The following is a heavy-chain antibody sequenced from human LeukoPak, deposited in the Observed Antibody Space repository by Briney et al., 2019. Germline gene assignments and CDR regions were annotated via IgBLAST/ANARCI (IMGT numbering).Heavy chain of an antibody. CDR3: AKGTFWSGYYADYFDY. CDR1: GFTFSSYA. Sequence: GVSLRLSCAASGFTFSSYAVSWVRQAPGKGLEWVSAISGSGGSTYYADSVKGRFTISRDNSKNTLYLQMNSLRAEDTAVYYCAKGTFWSGYYADYFDYWGQGTLVTVSS. CDR2: ISGSGGST. D-gene: IGHD3-3*01. J-gene: IGHJ4*02. V-gene: IGHV3-23*01.